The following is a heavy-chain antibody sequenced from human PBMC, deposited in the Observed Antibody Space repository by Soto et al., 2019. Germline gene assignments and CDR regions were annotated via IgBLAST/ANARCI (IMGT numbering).Heavy chain of an antibody. CDR2: ISPKSGNI. Sequence: QVHLVQSGAEVKKPGASVNVSCKTSGYTFTRNGNSWVRQAPGQGLEWMGWISPKSGNIKYAQKFQGRVIMTTDTSTSTAYMELRSLRSDDTAVYYCVKDRDSNSWPSRDVWGPGTTVTVSS. CDR3: VKDRDSNSWPSRDV. J-gene: IGHJ6*02. D-gene: IGHD3-22*01. CDR1: GYTFTRNG. V-gene: IGHV1-18*01.